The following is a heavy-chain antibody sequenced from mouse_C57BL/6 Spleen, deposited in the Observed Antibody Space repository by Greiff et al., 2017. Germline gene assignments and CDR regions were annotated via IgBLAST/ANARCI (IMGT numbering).Heavy chain of an antibody. D-gene: IGHD3-1*01. J-gene: IGHJ3*01. CDR3: ARGANPLAY. V-gene: IGHV3-6*01. CDR2: ISYDGSN. CDR1: GYSITSGYY. Sequence: DVKLQESGPGLVKPSQSLSLTCSVTGYSITSGYYWNWIRQFPGNKLEWMGYISYDGSNNYNPSLKNRISITRDTSKNQFFLKLNSVTTEDTATYYCARGANPLAYWGQGTLVTVSA.